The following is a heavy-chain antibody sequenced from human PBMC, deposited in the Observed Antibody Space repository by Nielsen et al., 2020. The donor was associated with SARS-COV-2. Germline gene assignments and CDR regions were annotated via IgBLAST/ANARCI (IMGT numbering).Heavy chain of an antibody. CDR2: ISSSSSYI. J-gene: IGHJ3*02. D-gene: IGHD2-2*01. Sequence: GESLKISCAAFGFTFSSYSMNWVRQAPGKGLEWVSSISSSSSYIYYADSVTGRFTISRDNAKNSLYLQMNSLRAEDTAVYYCARGLDIVVVPSSGAFDIWGQGTMVTVSS. V-gene: IGHV3-21*01. CDR1: GFTFSSYS. CDR3: ARGLDIVVVPSSGAFDI.